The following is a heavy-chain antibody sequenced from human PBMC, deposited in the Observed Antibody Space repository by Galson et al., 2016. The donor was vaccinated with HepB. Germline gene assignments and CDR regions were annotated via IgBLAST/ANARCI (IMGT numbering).Heavy chain of an antibody. Sequence: SLRLSCAASGFTFSSYGMHWVRQAPGKGLEWISLISWDGDITYYAESVEGRFTVSRDNSKSSLYLQLNDLRTDDTALYYCTKEGDGSGSFFDYWGQGTLVTVSS. J-gene: IGHJ4*02. CDR1: GFTFSSYG. CDR2: ISWDGDIT. V-gene: IGHV3-43*02. D-gene: IGHD3-10*01. CDR3: TKEGDGSGSFFDY.